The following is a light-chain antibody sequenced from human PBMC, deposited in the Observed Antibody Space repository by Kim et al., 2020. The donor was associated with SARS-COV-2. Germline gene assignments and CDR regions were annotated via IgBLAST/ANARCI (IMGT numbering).Light chain of an antibody. CDR2: DVY. J-gene: IGLJ2*01. V-gene: IGLV2-14*02. CDR1: TTDH. CDR3: SSYTRSRTLL. Sequence: VSGSPGQSITTSCTGTTTDHVSWYQQHPGKAPKLMIYDVYKWPSGVSHRFSGSKSDNTASLTVSGLQADDEADYYCSSYTRSRTLLFGGGTQLTVL.